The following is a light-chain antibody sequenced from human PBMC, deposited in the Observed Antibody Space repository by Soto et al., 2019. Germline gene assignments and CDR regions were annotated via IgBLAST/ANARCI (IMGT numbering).Light chain of an antibody. Sequence: QCALTQAPSGSGSPGQSVTISCTGTSSDVGGYKYVSWYQQHPGKAPKLMIFEVNKRPSGVPDRFSGSKSGNTASLTVSGLQAEDEADYYCSSYAGINNLGVFGTGTKVTVL. CDR3: SSYAGINNLGV. V-gene: IGLV2-8*01. CDR2: EVN. J-gene: IGLJ1*01. CDR1: SSDVGGYKY.